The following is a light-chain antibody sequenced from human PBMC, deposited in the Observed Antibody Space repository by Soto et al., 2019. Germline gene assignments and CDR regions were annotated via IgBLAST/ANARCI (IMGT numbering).Light chain of an antibody. J-gene: IGKJ1*01. CDR1: QSVSNYY. CDR3: QHYGSSRT. Sequence: EIVMTQSPATLSVSPWERATLSCRASQSVSNYYLAWYQQKPGQAPRLLIYDASSRATGIPDRFSGSGSGTDFTLTISRLEPEDFAVYYCQHYGSSRTFGQGTKVDIK. V-gene: IGKV3-20*01. CDR2: DAS.